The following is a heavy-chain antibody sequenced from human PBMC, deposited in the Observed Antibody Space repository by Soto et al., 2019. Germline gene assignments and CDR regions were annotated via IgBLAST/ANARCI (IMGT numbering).Heavy chain of an antibody. Sequence: QVQLVQSGDEVKKPGASVKVSCKASGYTFTSYGISWVRQAPGQGLEWMGWISAYNGNTTYAQKLQGRVTMTTDTSPSTAYMELRSLRSDDTAVYYCARETYDFWSGYYYYYYGMDVWGQGTTVTVSS. V-gene: IGHV1-18*01. J-gene: IGHJ6*02. D-gene: IGHD3-3*01. CDR3: ARETYDFWSGYYYYYYGMDV. CDR1: GYTFTSYG. CDR2: ISAYNGNT.